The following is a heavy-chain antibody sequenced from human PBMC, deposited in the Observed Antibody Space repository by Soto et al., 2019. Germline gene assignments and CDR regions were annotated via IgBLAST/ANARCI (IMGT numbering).Heavy chain of an antibody. J-gene: IGHJ5*02. Sequence: SETLSLTCTVSGASISGFYWSWIRKSAGKGLEWIGRIYATGTTDYNPSLKSRGMMSVDTSKKQFSLKLRSVTAADTVVYNSVRDGTQTIRERFEPWGQAISVTVCS. V-gene: IGHV4-4*07. CDR2: IYATGTT. D-gene: IGHD1-1*01. CDR1: GASISGFY. CDR3: VRDGTQTIRERFEP.